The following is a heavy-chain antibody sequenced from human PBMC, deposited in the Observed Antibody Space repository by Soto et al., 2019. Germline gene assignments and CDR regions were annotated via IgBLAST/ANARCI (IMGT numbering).Heavy chain of an antibody. V-gene: IGHV1-69*13. J-gene: IGHJ4*02. CDR2: IIPIFGTA. D-gene: IGHD3-22*01. CDR3: ASYGLASSKTYYYDSSGPLSFDY. Sequence: SVKVSCKASGGTFSSYAISWVRQAPGQGLEWMGGIIPIFGTADYAQKFQGRVTITADESTSTAYMELSSLRSEDTAVYYCASYGLASSKTYYYDSSGPLSFDYWGQGTLVTVSS. CDR1: GGTFSSYA.